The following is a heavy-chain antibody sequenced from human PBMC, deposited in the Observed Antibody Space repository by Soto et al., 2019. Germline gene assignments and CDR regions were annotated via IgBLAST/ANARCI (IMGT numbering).Heavy chain of an antibody. J-gene: IGHJ4*02. Sequence: QVQLVQSGGEVKKPGASVEVSCRASGYTFTSYGISGVRQAPGQGLEWLGWTSAYMVTNYAQKFQGRITMTTDTSTSTAYMELRSLRFDDTAVYYCARDSSGRAIFDSWGQGTLVTVSS. CDR3: ARDSSGRAIFDS. CDR1: GYTFTSYG. CDR2: TSAYMVT. D-gene: IGHD6-19*01. V-gene: IGHV1-18*01.